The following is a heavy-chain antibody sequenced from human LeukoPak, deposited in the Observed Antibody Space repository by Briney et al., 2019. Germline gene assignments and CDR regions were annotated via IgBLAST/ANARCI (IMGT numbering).Heavy chain of an antibody. CDR2: IKQDGSEK. CDR3: ARELRYYYYGMDV. CDR1: GFTLINAY. Sequence: PGRSLRLSCAASGFTLINAYMSWVRQAPGKGLEWVANIKQDGSEKYYVDSVKGRFTISRDNAKNSLYLQMNSLRAEDTALYHCARELRYYYYGMDVWGQGTTVTVSS. J-gene: IGHJ6*02. V-gene: IGHV3-7*03. D-gene: IGHD5-12*01.